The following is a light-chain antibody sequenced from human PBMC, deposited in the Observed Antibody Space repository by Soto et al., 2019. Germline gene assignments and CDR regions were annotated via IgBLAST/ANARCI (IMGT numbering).Light chain of an antibody. V-gene: IGKV1-33*01. CDR1: QDITKS. CDR2: DAS. CDR3: QQFHELPFT. J-gene: IGKJ3*01. Sequence: DIQMTQSPSSLSASVGDRVTITCQASQDITKSLNWFQQKPGKAPALLIYDASNLETGVPSNFSGSGSRTDFTFTISSLQPEDIATYYCQQFHELPFTFGPGTKVELK.